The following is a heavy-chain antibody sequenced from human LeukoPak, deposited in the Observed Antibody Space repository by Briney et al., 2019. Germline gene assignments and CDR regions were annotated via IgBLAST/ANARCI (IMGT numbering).Heavy chain of an antibody. Sequence: GESLKISCKGSGYTFTSYWIGWGRQMPGKGLEWMVIINPVDSDTRYSPSFQGQVTISADKSTSTAYLQWSSLRASDTAMYFCARPRGSGSYYNRPFDYWGQGTLVTVST. J-gene: IGHJ4*02. CDR3: ARPRGSGSYYNRPFDY. V-gene: IGHV5-51*01. CDR2: INPVDSDT. D-gene: IGHD3-10*01. CDR1: GYTFTSYW.